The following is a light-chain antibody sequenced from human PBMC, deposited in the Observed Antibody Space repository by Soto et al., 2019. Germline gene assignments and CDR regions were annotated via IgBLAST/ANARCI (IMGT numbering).Light chain of an antibody. CDR2: DVS. Sequence: SALTQPRSVSGSPGQSVTFSCTGTSSVVGGYNYVSWYQQHPGKAPKLMIYDVSKRPSGVPDRFSGSKSGNTASLTISGLQAEDEADYYCCSYAGSYTVVFGGGTQLTVL. CDR1: SSVVGGYNY. V-gene: IGLV2-11*01. CDR3: CSYAGSYTVV. J-gene: IGLJ2*01.